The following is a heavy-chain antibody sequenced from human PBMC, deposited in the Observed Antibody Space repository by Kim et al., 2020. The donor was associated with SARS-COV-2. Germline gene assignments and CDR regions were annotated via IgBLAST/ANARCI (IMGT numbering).Heavy chain of an antibody. Sequence: GGSLRLSCAASGFTFSSYGMHWVRQAPGKGLEWVAVIWYDGSNKYYADSVKGRFTISRDNSKNTLYLQMNSLRAEDTAVYYCAKEQWLEEWRAPGQVCCGMDVWGQGTTVTVSS. V-gene: IGHV3-33*06. D-gene: IGHD6-19*01. CDR3: AKEQWLEEWRAPGQVCCGMDV. J-gene: IGHJ6*02. CDR1: GFTFSSYG. CDR2: IWYDGSNK.